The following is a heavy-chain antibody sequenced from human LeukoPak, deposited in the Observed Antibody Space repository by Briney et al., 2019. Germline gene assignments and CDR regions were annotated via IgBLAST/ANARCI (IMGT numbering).Heavy chain of an antibody. D-gene: IGHD5-12*01. J-gene: IGHJ4*02. CDR1: GFTFHKYT. Sequence: PGGSLRLSCAASGFTFHKYTIHWVRQVPGKGLEWVSGISWNSASIGYADSVKGRLTISRDNAKNSLHLQMNSLRAEDTALYYCAKDKAPLYSGYDWDLDFWGQGTLVTVSS. V-gene: IGHV3-9*01. CDR2: ISWNSASI. CDR3: AKDKAPLYSGYDWDLDF.